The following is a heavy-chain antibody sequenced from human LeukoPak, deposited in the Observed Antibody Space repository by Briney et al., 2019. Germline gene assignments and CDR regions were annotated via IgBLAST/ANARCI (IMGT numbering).Heavy chain of an antibody. CDR2: IYYTGKT. CDR3: ARGRAYYDSSGYYYGY. Sequence: PSETLSLTCTVSGGSINSGSHYWGWLRQPPGKGLEWIGSIYYTGKTYYNPSLKSRVTISVDTSKNQFSLKLSSVTAADTAVYYCARGRAYYDSSGYYYGYWGQGTLVTVSS. CDR1: GGSINSGSHY. D-gene: IGHD3-22*01. J-gene: IGHJ4*02. V-gene: IGHV4-39*07.